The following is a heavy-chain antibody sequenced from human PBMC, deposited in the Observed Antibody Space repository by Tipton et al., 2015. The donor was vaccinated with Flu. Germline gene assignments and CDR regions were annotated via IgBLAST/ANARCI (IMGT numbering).Heavy chain of an antibody. D-gene: IGHD1-26*01. CDR1: GYSINSGYF. J-gene: IGHJ4*02. V-gene: IGHV4-38-2*01. CDR3: ARLTTRTYCPAY. Sequence: LRLSCAVSGYSINSGYFWGWIRQPPGKGLEWIGSKYHSGTTYYNPSLKSRVTISVDTSKDQFSLKLSSVTAADTAVYYCARLTTRTYCPAYWGQGTLVTVSS. CDR2: KYHSGTT.